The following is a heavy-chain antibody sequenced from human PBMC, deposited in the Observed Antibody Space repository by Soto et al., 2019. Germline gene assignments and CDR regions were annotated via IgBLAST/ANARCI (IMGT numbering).Heavy chain of an antibody. D-gene: IGHD3-22*01. CDR3: VRVLDSSWYADL. CDR2: IFYTGVT. J-gene: IGHJ2*01. V-gene: IGHV4-61*03. Sequence: QVQLQESGPGLVKPSETLSLTCSVSGGSVSNASFYWTWIRQAPGTGLEYIGYIFYTGVTNYNPSLSSQVTISLATSKNHFSLKLNSMTAADTAVYYCVRVLDSSWYADLWGRGTLVTVSS. CDR1: GGSVSNASFY.